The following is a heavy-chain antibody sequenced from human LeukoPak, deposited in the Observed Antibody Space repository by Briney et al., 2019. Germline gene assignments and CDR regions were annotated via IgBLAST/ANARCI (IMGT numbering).Heavy chain of an antibody. D-gene: IGHD3-10*01. V-gene: IGHV4-59*01. CDR1: GGSISSYY. CDR3: AIGRTSGYYYGMEV. Sequence: SETLSLTCTVSGGSISSYYWSWIRQPPGKGLEWIGYIYYSGSTNYNPSLKSRITISVDTSKNQFSLKLSSVTAADTAVYYCAIGRTSGYYYGMEVWGQGTTVTVSS. J-gene: IGHJ6*02. CDR2: IYYSGST.